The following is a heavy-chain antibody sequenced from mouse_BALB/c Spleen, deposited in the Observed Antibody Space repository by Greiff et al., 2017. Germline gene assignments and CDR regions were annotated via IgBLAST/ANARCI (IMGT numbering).Heavy chain of an antibody. CDR1: GFNIKDTY. V-gene: IGHV14-3*02. CDR3: ARSGYDDGYWYFDV. Sequence: QLQQSGAELVKPGASVKLSCTASGFNIKDTYMHWVKQRPEQGLEWIGRIDPANGNTKYDPKFQGKATITADTSSNTAYLQLSSLTSEDTAVYYCARSGYDDGYWYFDVWGAGTTVTVSS. J-gene: IGHJ1*01. D-gene: IGHD2-2*01. CDR2: IDPANGNT.